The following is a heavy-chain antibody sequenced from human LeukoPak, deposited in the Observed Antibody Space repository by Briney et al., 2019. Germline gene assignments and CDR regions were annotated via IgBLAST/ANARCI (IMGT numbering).Heavy chain of an antibody. CDR2: IGGSGDTT. V-gene: IGHV3-23*01. J-gene: IGHJ3*02. CDR1: GFTFSSYA. Sequence: GGSLRLSCAASGFTFSSYAMSWVRQAPGKGLEWVSTIGGSGDTTYYADSVKGRFTISRDNSKSTLYLQMNSLRAEDTAVYYCAKEFESYDILTGYDAFDIWGQGTMVTVSS. CDR3: AKEFESYDILTGYDAFDI. D-gene: IGHD3-9*01.